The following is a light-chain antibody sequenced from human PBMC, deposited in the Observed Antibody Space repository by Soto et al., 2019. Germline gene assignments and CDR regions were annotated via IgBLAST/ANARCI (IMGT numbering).Light chain of an antibody. Sequence: DIQMTQSPSSLSSSVGDRVTITCRASQGISNYVAWYQQKPGTTPKLLIYAASTLQSGVPSRFSGRGSGTDFTLTINSLQPEDVATYSCQKYSSVPFFGPGTKVDIK. CDR2: AAS. J-gene: IGKJ3*01. CDR3: QKYSSVPF. CDR1: QGISNY. V-gene: IGKV1-27*01.